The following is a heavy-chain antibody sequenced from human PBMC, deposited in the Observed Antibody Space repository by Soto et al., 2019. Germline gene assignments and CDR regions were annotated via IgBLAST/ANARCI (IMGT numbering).Heavy chain of an antibody. D-gene: IGHD2-21*02. CDR2: ISHLEST. J-gene: IGHJ4*02. V-gene: IGHV4-30-2*06. CDR3: ARGGGDDSFDS. Sequence: SETLSLSCTDTGASVSNGGFSWSWIRQSPGKGLEWIGYISHLESTYFHPSFKSRLTMSIDRTRNQLSLKLSSVTAADMAVYYSARGGGDDSFDSWGQGDPVPVAS. CDR1: GASVSNGGFS.